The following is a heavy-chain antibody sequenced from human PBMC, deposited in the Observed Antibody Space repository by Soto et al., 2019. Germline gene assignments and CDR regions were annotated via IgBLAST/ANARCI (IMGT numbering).Heavy chain of an antibody. CDR3: ARDGIQLWPRYYFDF. J-gene: IGHJ4*02. CDR1: GFSFTNYS. Sequence: HVQLVQSEAEVKKPGASVQISCKASGFSFTNYSMHWVRQVPGQGPEWMGKINPTSGSTSYAQKFKDKVIMTRDMSTNTLYIQLSSLTSEDTAVYHCARDGIQLWPRYYFDFWGQGTLVIVSS. V-gene: IGHV1-46*01. D-gene: IGHD5-18*01. CDR2: INPTSGST.